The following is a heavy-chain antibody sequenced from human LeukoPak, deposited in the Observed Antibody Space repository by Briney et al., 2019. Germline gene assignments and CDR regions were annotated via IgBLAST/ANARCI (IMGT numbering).Heavy chain of an antibody. CDR2: MSPNSGDT. CDR1: GYTFTSYD. CDR3: ARGPPNWGYDY. D-gene: IGHD7-27*01. J-gene: IGHJ4*02. V-gene: IGHV1-8*01. Sequence: ASVKVSCKASGYTFTSYDFNWVRQATGQRPEWMGWMSPNSGDTGYAQKFQDRVTMTRNTTISTAYVELSSLRSDDTAVYYCARGPPNWGYDYWGPGTLVTVSS.